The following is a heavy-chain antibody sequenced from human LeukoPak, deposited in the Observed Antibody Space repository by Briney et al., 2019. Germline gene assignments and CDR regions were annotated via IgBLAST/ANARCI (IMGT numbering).Heavy chain of an antibody. CDR1: GASISSYY. V-gene: IGHV4-59*01. Sequence: SETLSLTCTVSGASISSYYWSWIRQSPGKGLEWIGYISYSENTYYNPSLKSRVTISIGSSKNHFSLKLSSVTAADTAVYYCARDTLNYYYYYGMDVWGQGTTVTVSS. CDR3: ARDTLNYYYYYGMDV. J-gene: IGHJ6*02. CDR2: ISYSENT.